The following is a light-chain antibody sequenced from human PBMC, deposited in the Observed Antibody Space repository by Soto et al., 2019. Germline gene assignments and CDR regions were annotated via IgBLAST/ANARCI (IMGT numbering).Light chain of an antibody. CDR3: TSYTSSSTQV. CDR1: SSDVGGYDY. J-gene: IGLJ1*01. V-gene: IGLV2-14*01. Sequence: QSVLTQPASVSGSPGQSITISCTGTSSDVGGYDYVSWYQQHPGTAPRLIIFEVTNRPSGVSNRFSGSKSGNTASLTISGLQAEDEADYYCTSYTSSSTQVFGTGTKVTAL. CDR2: EVT.